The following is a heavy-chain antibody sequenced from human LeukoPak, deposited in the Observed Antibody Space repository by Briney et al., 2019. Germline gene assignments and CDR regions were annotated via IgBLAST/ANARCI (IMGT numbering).Heavy chain of an antibody. D-gene: IGHD1-26*01. CDR2: ISYDGSNK. J-gene: IGHJ4*02. Sequence: SLRLSCAASGFTFSSYAIHWVRQAPGKGLEWVAVISYDGSNKYYADSVRGRFTISRDNSKNTLYLQMNSLRAEDTAVYYCARDQQWELRVPFDYWGQGTLVTVSS. V-gene: IGHV3-30-3*01. CDR3: ARDQQWELRVPFDY. CDR1: GFTFSSYA.